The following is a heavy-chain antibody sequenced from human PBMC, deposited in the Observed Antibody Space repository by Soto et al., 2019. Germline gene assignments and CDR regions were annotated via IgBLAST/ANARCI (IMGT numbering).Heavy chain of an antibody. CDR2: ISAYNGNT. CDR1: GYTFTSYG. D-gene: IGHD3-3*01. V-gene: IGHV1-18*04. CDR3: ARDPNYDFRTGSGGFDP. J-gene: IGHJ5*02. Sequence: ASVKVSCKASGYTFTSYGISWVRQAPGQGLEWMGWISAYNGNTNYAQKLQGRVTMTTDTSTSTAYMELRSLRSDDTAVYYCARDPNYDFRTGSGGFDPWGQGTLVTVSS.